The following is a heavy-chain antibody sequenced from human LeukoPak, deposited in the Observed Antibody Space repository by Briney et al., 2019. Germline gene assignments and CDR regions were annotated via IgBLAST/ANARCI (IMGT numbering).Heavy chain of an antibody. CDR3: ARQAYCSGGSCSPNWFDP. CDR1: GGSISSSSYY. J-gene: IGHJ5*02. CDR2: IYYSGSI. V-gene: IGHV4-39*01. D-gene: IGHD2-15*01. Sequence: PSETLSLTCTVSGGSISSSSYYWGWIRQPPGKGLEWIGSIYYSGSIYYNPSLKSRVTISVDTSKNQFSLKLSSVTVADTAVYYCARQAYCSGGSCSPNWFDPWGQGTLVTVSS.